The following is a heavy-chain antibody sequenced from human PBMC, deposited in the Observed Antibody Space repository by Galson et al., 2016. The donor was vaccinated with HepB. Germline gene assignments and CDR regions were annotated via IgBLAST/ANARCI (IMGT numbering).Heavy chain of an antibody. CDR1: GFAFSSHW. CDR3: VRDHSVVPTTAYNWFDP. J-gene: IGHJ5*02. Sequence: SLRLSCAASGFAFSSHWMHLVRQDLGKGLVWVSRINSDGTISNYADSVKGRFTISRDNAKNTLYLQMNSLRAEDTAVYFCVRDHSVVPTTAYNWFDPWGRGTLVTVSS. CDR2: INSDGTIS. V-gene: IGHV3-74*01. D-gene: IGHD4-23*01.